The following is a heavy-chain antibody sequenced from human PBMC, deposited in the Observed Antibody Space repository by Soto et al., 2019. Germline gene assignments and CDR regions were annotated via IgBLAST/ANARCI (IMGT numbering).Heavy chain of an antibody. CDR3: AREGRPQYGDPLPFAP. CDR1: GFTFDDYN. D-gene: IGHD4-17*01. J-gene: IGHJ5*02. Sequence: VQLVESGGTLVQPGRSLRLSCVASGFTFDDYNMHWVRQAPGKGLEWVSGISWSSDAMGYVDSVKGRFTISRDNAKKSLYLLMNSLRPEDTAFYYCAREGRPQYGDPLPFAPWGQGTLVFVSS. V-gene: IGHV3-9*01. CDR2: ISWSSDAM.